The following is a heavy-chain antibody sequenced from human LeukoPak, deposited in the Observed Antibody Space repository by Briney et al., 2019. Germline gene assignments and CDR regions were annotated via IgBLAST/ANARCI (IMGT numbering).Heavy chain of an antibody. CDR2: IYYSGST. J-gene: IGHJ5*02. CDR1: GGSISSSSYY. Sequence: PSETLSLTCTVSGGSISSSSYYWGWIRQPPGKGLEWIGSIYYSGSTYYNPSLKSRVTISVDTSKNQFSLKLSSVTAADTAVYYCVVTTVTQTSWFDPWGQGTLVTVSS. V-gene: IGHV4-39*01. CDR3: VVTTVTQTSWFDP. D-gene: IGHD4-17*01.